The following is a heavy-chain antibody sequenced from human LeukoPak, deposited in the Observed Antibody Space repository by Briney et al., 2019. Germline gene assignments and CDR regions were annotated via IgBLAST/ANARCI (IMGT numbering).Heavy chain of an antibody. CDR2: ISWNSGSI. CDR3: AKSRGGGIAAATAYFDY. CDR1: GFTFDDYA. V-gene: IGHV3-9*01. J-gene: IGHJ4*02. Sequence: GGSLRLSCAASGFTFDDYAMHWVRQAPGKGLEWVSGISWNSGSIGYADSVKGRFTISRDNAKNYLYLQMNSLRAKDTALYYCAKSRGGGIAAATAYFDYWGQGTLVTVSS. D-gene: IGHD6-13*01.